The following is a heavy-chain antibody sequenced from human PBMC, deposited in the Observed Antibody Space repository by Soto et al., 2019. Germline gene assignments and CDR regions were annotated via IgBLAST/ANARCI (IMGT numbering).Heavy chain of an antibody. J-gene: IGHJ3*02. D-gene: IGHD2-15*01. CDR1: GGSMSSGGYS. CDR3: FCSWMTRRPPGASDI. V-gene: IGHV4-39*01. Sequence: SETLSLTCAVSGGSMSSGGYSWSWIRQPPGKGLEWIASIKYSGTTFYNPSLKSRVTLSVDTSKNQFALKLSSVTAAETAVYYCFCSWMTRRPPGASDIWGPGTMGTGS. CDR2: IKYSGTT.